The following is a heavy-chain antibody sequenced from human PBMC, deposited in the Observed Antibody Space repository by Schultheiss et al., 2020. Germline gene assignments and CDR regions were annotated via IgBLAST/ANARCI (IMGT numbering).Heavy chain of an antibody. CDR3: ARDEHYYGSGSYRNYYYYYMDV. D-gene: IGHD3-10*01. CDR1: GYTFTSYY. CDR2: FDPEDGET. J-gene: IGHJ6*03. Sequence: ASVKVSCKASGYTFTSYYMHWVRQAPGKGLEWMGGFDPEDGETIYAQKFQGRVTITADESTSTAYMELSSLRSEDTAVYYCARDEHYYGSGSYRNYYYYYMDVWGKGTTVTVSS. V-gene: IGHV1-24*01.